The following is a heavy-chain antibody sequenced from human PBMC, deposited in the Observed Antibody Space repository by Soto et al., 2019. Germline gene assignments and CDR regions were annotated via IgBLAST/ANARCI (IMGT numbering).Heavy chain of an antibody. D-gene: IGHD2-15*01. CDR2: ISFSDGGT. J-gene: IGHJ2*01. Sequence: GGSLRLSCAASGFSFSSYAMTWVRQAPGKGLEWVSSISFSDGGTYYADSVKGRLTISRDNSKNTLFLQMNSLRVEDTAVYYCVKDDRILGRRYFDLWGRGTLVTVSS. CDR1: GFSFSSYA. CDR3: VKDDRILGRRYFDL. V-gene: IGHV3-23*01.